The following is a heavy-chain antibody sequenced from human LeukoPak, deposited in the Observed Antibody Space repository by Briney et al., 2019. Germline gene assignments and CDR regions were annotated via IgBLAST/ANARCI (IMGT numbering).Heavy chain of an antibody. D-gene: IGHD3-22*01. Sequence: GGSLRLSCAASGFTFSGSAMHWVRQASGQGLEWVGRIRSKANSYATAYAASVKGRFTISRDDSKNTAYLQMNSLKTEDTAVYYCTRHGYYDSSGYPVLGTTRDYWGQGTLVTVSS. CDR3: TRHGYYDSSGYPVLGTTRDY. J-gene: IGHJ4*02. CDR1: GFTFSGSA. CDR2: IRSKANSYAT. V-gene: IGHV3-73*01.